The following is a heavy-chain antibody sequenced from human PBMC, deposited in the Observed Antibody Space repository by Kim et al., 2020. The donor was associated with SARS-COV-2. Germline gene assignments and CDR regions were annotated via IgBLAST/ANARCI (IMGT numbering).Heavy chain of an antibody. CDR3: ARGHNYGYNDY. J-gene: IGHJ4*02. Sequence: NTYYNPSLRSRLSISVDTSNNQFSLRLSSASAADTAVYYCARGHNYGYNDYWGQGSLVTVSS. CDR2: NT. D-gene: IGHD6-25*01. V-gene: IGHV4-31*02.